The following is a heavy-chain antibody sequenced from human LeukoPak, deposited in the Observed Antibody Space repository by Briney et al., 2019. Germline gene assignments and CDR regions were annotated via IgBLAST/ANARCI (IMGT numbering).Heavy chain of an antibody. CDR1: GGSFSGYY. V-gene: IGHV4-34*01. CDR3: ARGTPWQHFPDQRQNNWFDP. D-gene: IGHD3-3*02. CDR2: INHSGST. Sequence: PSETLSLTCAVYGGSFSGYYWSWIRQPPGKGLEWIGEINHSGSTNYNPSLKSRVTISVDTSKNQFSLKLSSVTAADTAVYYCARGTPWQHFPDQRQNNWFDPWGQGTLVTVSS. J-gene: IGHJ5*02.